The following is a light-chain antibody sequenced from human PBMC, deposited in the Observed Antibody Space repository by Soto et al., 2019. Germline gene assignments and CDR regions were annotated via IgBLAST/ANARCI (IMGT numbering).Light chain of an antibody. V-gene: IGKV1-33*01. CDR2: EAS. CDR3: QQYDNGPLT. J-gene: IGKJ4*01. Sequence: DIQMTQSPSSLSASVGDRVTITCQASQDITNDLNWYQQKPGKAPKVLIYEASNLETGVTSRFSGSGSGTDFTFTISSLQPEDIATYFCQQYDNGPLTFGGGTKVEIK. CDR1: QDITND.